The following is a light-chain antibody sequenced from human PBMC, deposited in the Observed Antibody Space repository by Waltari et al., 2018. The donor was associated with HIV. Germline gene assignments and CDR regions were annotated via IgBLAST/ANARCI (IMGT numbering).Light chain of an antibody. CDR3: QQFNSYPFA. V-gene: IGKV1-13*02. CDR2: DAS. CDR1: QGISSA. J-gene: IGKJ3*01. Sequence: AIQLTQSPSSLSASVGDRVTITCRARQGISSALAWYHQKPGKATKLLIYDASSLEMGLPSRFSGSGSGTDFTLTISSLQPEDFATYYCQQFNSYPFAFGPGTKVDIK.